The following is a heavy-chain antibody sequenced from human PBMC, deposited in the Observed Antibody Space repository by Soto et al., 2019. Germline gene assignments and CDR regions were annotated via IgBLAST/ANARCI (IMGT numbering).Heavy chain of an antibody. CDR2: INGYNANT. CDR3: ARAASPVHFDH. CDR1: GYTFSNYG. Sequence: QVHLVQSGLEVKKPGASVKVSCKTSGYTFSNYGIAWVRQAPGQGLEWMGWINGYNANTNHAQKFQGRVTMTIDTSATTAYLELRSLGSDDTAVFYCARAASPVHFDHWGQGTLVTVS. J-gene: IGHJ4*02. V-gene: IGHV1-18*01.